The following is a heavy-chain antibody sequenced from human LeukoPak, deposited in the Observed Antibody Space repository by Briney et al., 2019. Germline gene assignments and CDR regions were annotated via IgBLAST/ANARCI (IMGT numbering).Heavy chain of an antibody. Sequence: GGSLRLSCAASGFTFSSYGMHWVRQAPGKGLEWVAFIRYDGSNKYYADSVKGRFTISRDDAKNSLYLQMNSLRAEDTAVYYCARDLDSSGFYPRGYFDYWGQGTLVTVSS. CDR2: IRYDGSNK. J-gene: IGHJ4*02. D-gene: IGHD3-22*01. V-gene: IGHV3-30*02. CDR1: GFTFSSYG. CDR3: ARDLDSSGFYPRGYFDY.